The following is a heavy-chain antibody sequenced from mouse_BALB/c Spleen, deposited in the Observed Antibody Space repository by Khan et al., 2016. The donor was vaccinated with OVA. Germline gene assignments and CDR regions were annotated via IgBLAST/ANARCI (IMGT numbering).Heavy chain of an antibody. CDR3: ARQYSNSFFEY. D-gene: IGHD2-5*01. J-gene: IGHJ2*01. CDR1: GFTFSSFG. CDR2: ISCGGSYT. V-gene: IGHV5-6*01. Sequence: EVELVESGGDLVKPGGSLKLSCAASGFTFSSFGMSWIRQTPDKRLEWVATISCGGSYTYYPDSVKGRFTISRANAKNTLYLQMSSLKSEDTAMYYCARQYSNSFFEYWGQGTTLTVSS.